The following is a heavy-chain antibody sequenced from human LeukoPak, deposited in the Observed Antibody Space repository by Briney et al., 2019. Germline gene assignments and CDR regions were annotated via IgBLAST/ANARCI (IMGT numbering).Heavy chain of an antibody. CDR2: IIPIFGTA. J-gene: IGHJ3*02. CDR1: GGTFSSYA. D-gene: IGHD2-15*01. Sequence: GASVKVSCKASGGTFSSYAISWVRQAPGHGLEWMGRIIPIFGTANYAQKFQGRVTITTDESTSTAYMELSSLRSEDTAVYYCAGAATYIPSNAFDIWGQGTMVTVSS. V-gene: IGHV1-69*05. CDR3: AGAATYIPSNAFDI.